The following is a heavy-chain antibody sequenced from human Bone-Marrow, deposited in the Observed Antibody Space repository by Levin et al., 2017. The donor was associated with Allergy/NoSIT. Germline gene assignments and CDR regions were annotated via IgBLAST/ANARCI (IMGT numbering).Heavy chain of an antibody. CDR2: IIPIFGTA. CDR3: ARDFERYYDILTGYLPYYYYMDV. CDR1: GGTFSSYA. Sequence: SVKVSCKASGGTFSSYAISWVRQAPGQGLEWMGGIIPIFGTANYAQKFQGRVTITADESTSTAYMELSSLRSEDTAVYYCARDFERYYDILTGYLPYYYYMDVWGKGTTVTVSS. V-gene: IGHV1-69*13. D-gene: IGHD3-9*01. J-gene: IGHJ6*03.